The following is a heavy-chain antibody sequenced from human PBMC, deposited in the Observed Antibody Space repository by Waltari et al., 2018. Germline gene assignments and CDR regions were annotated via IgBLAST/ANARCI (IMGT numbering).Heavy chain of an antibody. CDR1: GFTFSNYW. CDR2: VSTDGSIT. D-gene: IGHD6-19*01. Sequence: EVQLVESGGGLVQPGGSLRLSCAASGFTFSNYWMHWVRQAPGKGLVSVTQVSTDGSITKYADSRKGRFTISRDNADNTLSLQMHSLRAEDTAVYYCVKYSSSFLGDCWGQGTLVTVSS. V-gene: IGHV3-74*03. CDR3: VKYSSSFLGDC. J-gene: IGHJ4*02.